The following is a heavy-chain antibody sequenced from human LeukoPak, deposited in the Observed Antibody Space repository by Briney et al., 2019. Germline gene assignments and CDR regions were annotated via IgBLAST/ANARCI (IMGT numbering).Heavy chain of an antibody. CDR2: ISGSGDKT. CDR3: AKDIIIAAAGPAYFDY. V-gene: IGHV3-23*01. J-gene: IGHJ4*02. Sequence: GGSLRLSCAASGFTFSSYAMSWVRQAPGKGLEWVSAISGSGDKTYYADSVKGRFTISRDSSKNTMYLQMNSLRAEDTAVYYCAKDIIIAAAGPAYFDYWGQGTLVTVSS. D-gene: IGHD6-13*01. CDR1: GFTFSSYA.